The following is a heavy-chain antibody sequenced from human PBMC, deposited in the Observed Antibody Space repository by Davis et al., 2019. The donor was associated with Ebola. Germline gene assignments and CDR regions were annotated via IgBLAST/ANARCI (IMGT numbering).Heavy chain of an antibody. J-gene: IGHJ5*02. V-gene: IGHV1-18*04. Sequence: ASVKVSCKASGYTFTGYYMHWVRQAPGQGLEWMGWISAYNGNTNYAQKLQGRVTMTTDTSTSTAYMELRSLRSDDTAVYYCARDITMIVGGWFDPWGQGTLVTVSS. CDR3: ARDITMIVGGWFDP. CDR2: ISAYNGNT. D-gene: IGHD3-22*01. CDR1: GYTFTGYY.